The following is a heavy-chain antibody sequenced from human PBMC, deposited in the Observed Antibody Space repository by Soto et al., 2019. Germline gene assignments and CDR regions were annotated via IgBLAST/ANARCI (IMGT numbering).Heavy chain of an antibody. CDR1: GFTFSSYA. Sequence: QVQLVESGGGVVQPGRSLRLSCAASGFTFSSYAMHWVRQAPGKGLEWVAVISYDGSNKYYADSVKGRFTISRDNSKNTLDLQMNSLRAEDTAVYYCARDLLVRFYYYGMDVWGQGTTVTVSS. CDR2: ISYDGSNK. D-gene: IGHD2-8*02. J-gene: IGHJ6*02. V-gene: IGHV3-30-3*01. CDR3: ARDLLVRFYYYGMDV.